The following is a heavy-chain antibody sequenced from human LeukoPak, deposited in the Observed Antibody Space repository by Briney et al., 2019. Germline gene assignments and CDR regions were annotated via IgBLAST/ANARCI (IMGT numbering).Heavy chain of an antibody. CDR1: GFTFDEYT. CDR2: ITGGGTT. J-gene: IGHJ4*02. Sequence: GGSLRLSCAASGFTFDEYTMQWVRQAPGKGPEWVSLITGGGTTHYADSVKGRFTISRDNSKNSLYLQMNSLRSEDTALYYCAKEGPIAEAKYFDSWGQGTLVTVSS. D-gene: IGHD6-25*01. CDR3: AKEGPIAEAKYFDS. V-gene: IGHV3-43*02.